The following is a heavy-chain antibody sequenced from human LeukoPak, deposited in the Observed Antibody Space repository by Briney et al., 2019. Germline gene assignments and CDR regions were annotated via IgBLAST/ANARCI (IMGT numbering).Heavy chain of an antibody. Sequence: SETLSLTCTVSGGSISSYYWSWLRQPPGKGLEWIGYIYYSGSTNYNPSLKSRVTISVDTSKNQFSLKLSSVTAADTAVYYCARGRGYAFDIWGQGTMVTVSS. V-gene: IGHV4-59*01. J-gene: IGHJ3*02. CDR1: GGSISSYY. CDR2: IYYSGST. CDR3: ARGRGYAFDI. D-gene: IGHD2-15*01.